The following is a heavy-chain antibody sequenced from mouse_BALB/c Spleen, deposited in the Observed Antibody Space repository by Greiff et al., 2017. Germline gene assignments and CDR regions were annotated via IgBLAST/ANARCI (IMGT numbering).Heavy chain of an antibody. V-gene: IGHV5-6-5*01. Sequence: EVKLVESGGGLVQPGGSRKLSCAASGFTFSSYAMSWVRQTPEKRLEWVASISSGGSTYYPDSVKGRFTISRDNARNILYLQMSSLRSEDTAMYYCAGYYYGSRDYYAMDYWGQGTSVTVSS. J-gene: IGHJ4*01. CDR1: GFTFSSYA. CDR3: AGYYYGSRDYYAMDY. D-gene: IGHD1-1*01. CDR2: ISSGGST.